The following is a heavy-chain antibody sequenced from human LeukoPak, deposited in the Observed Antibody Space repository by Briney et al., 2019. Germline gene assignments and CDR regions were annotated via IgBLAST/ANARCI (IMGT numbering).Heavy chain of an antibody. CDR2: IYSGGST. J-gene: IGHJ5*02. V-gene: IGHV4-4*07. CDR1: GVSISSYY. CDR3: AREFYYYDSSGDNWFDP. Sequence: SETLSLTCSVSGVSISSYYWTWIRLPAGMGLEWIGRIYSGGSTNYNPSLKSRVTMSVDTSKNQFSLKLTSVTAADTAVYYCAREFYYYDSSGDNWFDPWGQGTLVTVSS. D-gene: IGHD3-22*01.